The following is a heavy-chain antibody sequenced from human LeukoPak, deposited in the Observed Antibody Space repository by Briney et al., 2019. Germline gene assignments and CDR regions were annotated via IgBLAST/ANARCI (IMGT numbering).Heavy chain of an antibody. J-gene: IGHJ4*02. CDR3: ARGGRAGAFDY. D-gene: IGHD6-13*01. Sequence: SETLSLTCTVSGGSISSGSYYWSWIRQPAGKGLEWIGRSYTSGSTNYNPSLKSRVTISVDTSKNQFSLKLSSVTAADTAVYYCARGGRAGAFDYWGQGTLVTVSS. CDR1: GGSISSGSYY. CDR2: SYTSGST. V-gene: IGHV4-61*02.